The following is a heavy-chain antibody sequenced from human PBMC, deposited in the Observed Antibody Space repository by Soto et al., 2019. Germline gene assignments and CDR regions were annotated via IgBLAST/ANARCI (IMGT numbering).Heavy chain of an antibody. CDR2: IYYSGST. J-gene: IGHJ6*03. CDR3: ARQWEYQLPQTRSKYYYYYYYMDV. Sequence: TLSLTYTVSGGSISSYYWSWIRQPPGKGLEWIGYIYYSGSTNYNPSLKSRVTISVDTSKNQFSLKLSSVTAADTAVYYCARQWEYQLPQTRSKYYYYYYYMDVWGKGTTVTVSS. CDR1: GGSISSYY. D-gene: IGHD2-2*01. V-gene: IGHV4-59*08.